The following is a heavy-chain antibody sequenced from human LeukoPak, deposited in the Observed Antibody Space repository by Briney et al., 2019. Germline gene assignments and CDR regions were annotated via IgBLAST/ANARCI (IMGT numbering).Heavy chain of an antibody. D-gene: IGHD1-26*01. CDR2: ISSNGSTI. CDR3: ARFGRLGAPGDY. V-gene: IGHV3-11*04. CDR1: GFTFSDYY. J-gene: IGHJ4*02. Sequence: PGGTLRLSCAASGFTFSDYYMSWIRQAPPKGLQGVSYISSNGSTINYAPSLKGRFTISGDKSKNQLYLQLNTVTAEDTAVYYCARFGRLGAPGDYWGQGTLVTVSS.